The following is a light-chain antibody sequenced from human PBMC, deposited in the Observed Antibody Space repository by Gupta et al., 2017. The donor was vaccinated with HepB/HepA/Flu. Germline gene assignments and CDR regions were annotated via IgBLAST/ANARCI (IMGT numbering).Light chain of an antibody. CDR3: QAWDSSTVV. J-gene: IGLJ2*01. Sequence: SYELTQPPSVAVSPGQTASITCSGDKLGDKYASWYQKKPGQSAVLVIYQDRKRPSGIPERFSGSNSGNTATLTISGTQAMDEADYYCQAWDSSTVVFGGGTNLTVL. CDR1: KLGDKY. CDR2: QDR. V-gene: IGLV3-1*01.